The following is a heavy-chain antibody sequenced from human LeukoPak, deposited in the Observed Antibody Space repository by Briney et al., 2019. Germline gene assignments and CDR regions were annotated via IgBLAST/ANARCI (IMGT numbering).Heavy chain of an antibody. D-gene: IGHD1-26*01. Sequence: SETLSLTCAVYGGSFSGYYWSWIRQPPGKGLEWIGEINHSGSTNYNPSLKSRVTISVDTSKNQFSLKLSSVTAADTAVYYCARHGTPARHWYFDLWGRGTLVTVSS. CDR1: GGSFSGYY. J-gene: IGHJ2*01. CDR3: ARHGTPARHWYFDL. V-gene: IGHV4-34*01. CDR2: INHSGST.